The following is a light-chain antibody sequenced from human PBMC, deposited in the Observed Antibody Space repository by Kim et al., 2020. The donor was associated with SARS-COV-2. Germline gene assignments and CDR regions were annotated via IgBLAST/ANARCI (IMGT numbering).Light chain of an antibody. CDR3: QQDNNWPPVT. CDR1: QSISSN. CDR2: GAS. V-gene: IGKV3-15*01. J-gene: IGKJ2*01. Sequence: EIVMTQSPATLSVSPGERATLSCRASQSISSNLAWYQQKPGQAPRLLIYGASTRATGIPARFSGSGSGTEFTLTISSLQSEDFAVYHCQQDNNWPPVTFGQGTKLEI.